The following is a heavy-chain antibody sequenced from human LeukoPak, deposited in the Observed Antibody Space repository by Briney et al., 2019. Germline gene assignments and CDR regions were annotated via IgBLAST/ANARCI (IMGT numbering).Heavy chain of an antibody. D-gene: IGHD3-9*01. V-gene: IGHV1-69*06. CDR3: ASTKYYDILTGYPPITPYYFDY. CDR1: GDTFINSI. CDR2: ILPMIDTP. J-gene: IGHJ4*02. Sequence: GASVKVSCKASGDTFINSIISWVRQAPGQGLEWMGGILPMIDTPNYAQKFQGRVTITADKVTATSYMELSSLRFEDTAVYYCASTKYYDILTGYPPITPYYFDYWGQGTLVTVSS.